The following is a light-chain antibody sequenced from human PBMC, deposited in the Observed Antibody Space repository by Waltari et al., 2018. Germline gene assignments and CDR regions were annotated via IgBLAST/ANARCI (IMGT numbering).Light chain of an antibody. CDR3: QNYHSLPLT. J-gene: IGKJ4*01. CDR2: DAC. Sequence: DIQMLQSPSSLSASVGHRVTITCQASQDIREKLNWFQQKPGKAPKVLIYDACNLRPGVPSRFRGSGSGTDFTFTISSLQPEDIATYYCQNYHSLPLTFGGGTRVEIK. CDR1: QDIREK. V-gene: IGKV1-33*01.